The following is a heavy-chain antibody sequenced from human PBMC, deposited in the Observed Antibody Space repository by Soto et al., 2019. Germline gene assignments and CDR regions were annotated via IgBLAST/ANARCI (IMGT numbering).Heavy chain of an antibody. CDR1: VYTFTSYG. CDR3: ARERGYDTSGYYLYYYYYGMDV. V-gene: IGHV1-18*04. Sequence: XSVKVSCKTSVYTFTSYGISWVRQAPGQGLEWMGWISAYNGNTNYAQKLQGRVTMTTDTSTSTAYMELRSLRSDDTAVYYCARERGYDTSGYYLYYYYYGMDVWGQGTTVTVSS. CDR2: ISAYNGNT. D-gene: IGHD3-22*01. J-gene: IGHJ6*02.